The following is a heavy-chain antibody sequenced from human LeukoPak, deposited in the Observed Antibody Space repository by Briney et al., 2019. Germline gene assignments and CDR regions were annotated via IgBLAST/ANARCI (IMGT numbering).Heavy chain of an antibody. Sequence: GGSLRLSCAASGFTFSASWMTWVRQAPGKGLEWVTNINQDGSEKYYVDSVKGRFTISRDNARNALYLQMNSLRTEVTAVYYCARGDRGFDYWGQGTLVTVSS. J-gene: IGHJ4*02. CDR1: GFTFSASW. CDR3: ARGDRGFDY. V-gene: IGHV3-7*01. CDR2: INQDGSEK.